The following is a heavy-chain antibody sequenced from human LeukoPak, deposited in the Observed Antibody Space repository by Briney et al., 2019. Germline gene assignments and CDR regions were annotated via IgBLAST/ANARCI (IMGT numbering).Heavy chain of an antibody. CDR1: GRSFSGYY. D-gene: IGHD2-15*01. J-gene: IGHJ3*02. V-gene: IGHV4-34*01. CDR2: INHSGSS. Sequence: KTSETLSLTCAVYGRSFSGYYWNWVRQSPGKGLEWIGEINHSGSSNYNPSLKSRVTISVDTSKNQFSLKLSSVTAADTAVYYCARFPCSGDSCYSGIRAFDIWGQGTMVTVS. CDR3: ARFPCSGDSCYSGIRAFDI.